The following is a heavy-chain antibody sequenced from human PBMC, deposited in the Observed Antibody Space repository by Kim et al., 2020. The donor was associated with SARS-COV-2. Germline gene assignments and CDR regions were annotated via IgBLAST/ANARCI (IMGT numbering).Heavy chain of an antibody. CDR2: IDWDDDK. J-gene: IGHJ6*02. CDR3: ARIQRHCSSTSCYYYGMDV. CDR1: GFSLSTSGMC. Sequence: SGPTLVNPTQTLTLTCTFSGFSLSTSGMCVSWIRQPPGKALEWLARIDWDDDKYYSTSLKTRLTIPKDTSKNQVVLTMTNMDPVDTATYYCARIQRHCSSTSCYYYGMDVWGQGTTVTVSS. D-gene: IGHD2-2*01. V-gene: IGHV2-70*11.